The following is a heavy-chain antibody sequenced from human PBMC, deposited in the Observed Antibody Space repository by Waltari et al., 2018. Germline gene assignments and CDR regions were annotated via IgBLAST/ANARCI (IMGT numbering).Heavy chain of an antibody. V-gene: IGHV3-43*02. CDR3: AKEIELGIDYYYYGMDV. CDR1: GFIFDEYA. CDR2: ISGDGGST. Sequence: EVRLVESGGGVVQPGGSLRLSCAASGFIFDEYAMHWVRQAPGKGLEWVSLISGDGGSTYYADSVKGRFTISRDNSKNSLYLQMNSLRTEDTALYYCAKEIELGIDYYYYGMDVWGQGTTVTVSS. J-gene: IGHJ6*02. D-gene: IGHD7-27*01.